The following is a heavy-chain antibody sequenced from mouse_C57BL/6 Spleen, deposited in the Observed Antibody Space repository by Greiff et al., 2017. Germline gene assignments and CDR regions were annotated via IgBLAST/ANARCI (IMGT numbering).Heavy chain of an antibody. CDR1: GFTFSDYG. J-gene: IGHJ2*01. Sequence: DVMLVESGGGLVKPGGSLKLSCAASGFTFSDYGMHWVRQAPEKGLEWVAYISSGSSTIYYADTVKGRFTISRDNAKNTLFLQMTSLRSEDTAMYYCARDGYDGFDYWGQGTTLTVSS. D-gene: IGHD2-2*01. CDR3: ARDGYDGFDY. CDR2: ISSGSSTI. V-gene: IGHV5-17*01.